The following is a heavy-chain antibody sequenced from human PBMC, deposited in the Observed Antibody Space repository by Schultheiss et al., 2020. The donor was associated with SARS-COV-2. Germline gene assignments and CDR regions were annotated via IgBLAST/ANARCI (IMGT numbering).Heavy chain of an antibody. V-gene: IGHV3-21*01. CDR3: ARDTRSGTTWGDYYYYYGMDV. CDR2: ISSSSSYI. D-gene: IGHD1-7*01. CDR1: GFTFSSYW. J-gene: IGHJ6*02. Sequence: GGSLRLSCAASGFTFSSYWMSWVRQAPGKGLEWVSSISSSSSYIYYADSVKGRFTISRDNAKNSLYLQMNSLRAEDTAVYYCARDTRSGTTWGDYYYYYGMDVWGQGTTVTVSS.